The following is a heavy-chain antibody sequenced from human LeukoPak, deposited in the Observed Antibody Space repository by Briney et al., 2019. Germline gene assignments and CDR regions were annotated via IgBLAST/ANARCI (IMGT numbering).Heavy chain of an antibody. CDR3: ARDKGYCSGGSCYYWFDP. V-gene: IGHV1-18*01. CDR1: GYTFISYG. CDR2: ISVYNGNT. Sequence: ASVKVSFKTSGYTFISYGYSWVRQAPGQGREWMGWISVYNGNTNYAQKFQGRVTITTDTSTSTAYMELRSLRSDDTAVYYCARDKGYCSGGSCYYWFDPWGQGTLVTVSS. D-gene: IGHD2-15*01. J-gene: IGHJ5*02.